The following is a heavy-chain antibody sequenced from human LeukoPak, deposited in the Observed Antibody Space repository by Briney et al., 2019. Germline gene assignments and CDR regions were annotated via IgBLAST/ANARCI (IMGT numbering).Heavy chain of an antibody. CDR2: IYYSGST. J-gene: IGHJ4*02. Sequence: PSETLSLTCTVSGGSISSSSYYWGWIRQPPGKGLEWIGRIYYSGSTYYNPSVKSRVTISVDTSKNQFSLKLSSVTAADTAVYYCARGYCSGGSCSPLDYWGQGTLVTVSS. CDR3: ARGYCSGGSCSPLDY. D-gene: IGHD2-15*01. CDR1: GGSISSSSYY. V-gene: IGHV4-39*01.